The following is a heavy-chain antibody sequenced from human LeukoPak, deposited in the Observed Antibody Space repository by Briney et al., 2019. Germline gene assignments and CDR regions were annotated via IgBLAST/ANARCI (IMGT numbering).Heavy chain of an antibody. Sequence: SETLSLTCTVSGGSISSYYWSWIRQPPGKGLEWIGYIYYSGSTNYNPSLKSRVTISVDTSKNQFSLRLSSVTAADTAVYYCAREGGVAAPDAFDIWGQGARVTVSS. CDR1: GGSISSYY. CDR2: IYYSGST. D-gene: IGHD6-13*01. CDR3: AREGGVAAPDAFDI. J-gene: IGHJ3*02. V-gene: IGHV4-59*01.